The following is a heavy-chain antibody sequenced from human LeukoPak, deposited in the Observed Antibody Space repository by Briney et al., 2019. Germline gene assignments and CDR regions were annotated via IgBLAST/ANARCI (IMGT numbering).Heavy chain of an antibody. CDR2: INPSDGST. V-gene: IGHV1-46*01. CDR3: ARGGDIVLRIYEGDY. Sequence: GGSLRLSCAASGFTFSSYAMHWVRQAPGQGLEWMGIINPSDGSTNYAQKFRGRVTMTRDTSTGTVSMELSSLRSDDTAVYFCARGGDIVLRIYEGDYWGQGTPVIVSS. CDR1: GFTFSSYA. J-gene: IGHJ4*02. D-gene: IGHD2-8*01.